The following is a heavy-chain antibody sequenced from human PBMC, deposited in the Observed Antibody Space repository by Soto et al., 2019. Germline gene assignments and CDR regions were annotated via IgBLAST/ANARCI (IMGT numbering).Heavy chain of an antibody. Sequence: GGSLRLSCAASGFTFSSYWMHWVRQAPGKGLVWVSRINSDGSSTSYADSVKGRFTISRDNAKNTLYLQMNSLRAEDTAVYYCAAIAVAGPANDYWGQGTLVTVSS. CDR1: GFTFSSYW. V-gene: IGHV3-74*01. D-gene: IGHD6-19*01. J-gene: IGHJ4*02. CDR2: INSDGSST. CDR3: AAIAVAGPANDY.